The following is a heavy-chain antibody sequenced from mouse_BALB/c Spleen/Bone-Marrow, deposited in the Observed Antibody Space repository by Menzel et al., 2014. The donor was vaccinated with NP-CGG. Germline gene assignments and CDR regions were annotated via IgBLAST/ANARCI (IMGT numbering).Heavy chain of an antibody. J-gene: IGHJ2*01. CDR2: ISSGGSYT. CDR1: GFTFSSYT. V-gene: IGHV5-6-4*01. D-gene: IGHD2-4*01. Sequence: EVKLMESGGGLVKPGGSLKLSCAASGFTFSSYTMSWVRPTPEKRLEWVATISSGGSYTYYPDSVKGRFTISRDNAKNTLYLQMSSLKSEDTAMYYCTSMITRGYYFDYWGQGTTLTVSS. CDR3: TSMITRGYYFDY.